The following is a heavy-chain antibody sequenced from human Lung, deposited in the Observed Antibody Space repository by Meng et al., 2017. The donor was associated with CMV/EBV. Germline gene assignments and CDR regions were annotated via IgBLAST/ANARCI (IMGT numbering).Heavy chain of an antibody. Sequence: GESLKISCAASGLTFSSYGMSWVRQAPGKGLEWVSSIGATAGGTYYADSVKGRFTISRDNAKNTLYLQMNSLRAEDTAVYYCAKYSAVGERLYYFDYWGQGTXVTVYS. CDR3: AKYSAVGERLYYFDY. J-gene: IGHJ4*02. D-gene: IGHD2-21*01. CDR1: GLTFSSYG. V-gene: IGHV3-23*01. CDR2: IGATAGGT.